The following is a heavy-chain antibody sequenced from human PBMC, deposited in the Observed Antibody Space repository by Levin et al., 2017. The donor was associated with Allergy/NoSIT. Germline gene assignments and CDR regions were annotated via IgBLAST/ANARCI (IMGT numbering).Heavy chain of an antibody. Sequence: SETLSLTCTVSGGSINNYFWSWIRQPAGKGLQWIGRIDHRGNTNYNPSLKSRVTMSVDTSENQFSLKLRSVTAADTAVYYCVRDGAKGRAGDAFDIWSQGTMVTVSA. CDR2: IDHRGNT. D-gene: IGHD3-10*01. CDR1: GGSINNYF. J-gene: IGHJ3*02. CDR3: VRDGAKGRAGDAFDI. V-gene: IGHV4-4*07.